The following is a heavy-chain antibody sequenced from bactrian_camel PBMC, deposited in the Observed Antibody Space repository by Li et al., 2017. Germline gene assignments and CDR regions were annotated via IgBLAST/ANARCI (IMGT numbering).Heavy chain of an antibody. J-gene: IGHJ4*01. CDR3: AAHRTLADWVRAVATRPQDM. Sequence: HVQLVESGGGSVRAGESLRLSCTASGITFEDSDMGWYRQAPGNECELVSSISSDGTTYYADSVKGRFPISRDNVKSTLYLQMNSLKPEDTAMYYCAAHRTLADWVRAVATRPQDMRGQGTQVTVS. V-gene: IGHV3S55*01. D-gene: IGHD5*01. CDR2: ISSDGTT. CDR1: GITFEDSD.